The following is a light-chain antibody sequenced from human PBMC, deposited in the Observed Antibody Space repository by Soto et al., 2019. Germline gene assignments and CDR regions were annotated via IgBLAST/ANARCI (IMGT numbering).Light chain of an antibody. CDR1: SSDVGGYNF. V-gene: IGLV2-14*01. CDR3: SSYTSGSTYV. J-gene: IGLJ1*01. CDR2: DVS. Sequence: QAVVTQPASVSGSPGQSITISCTGTSSDVGGYNFVSWYQQHPGKAPKLMIYDVSNRPSGLSNRFSGSKSGNTASLTISGLQAEDEADYYCSSYTSGSTYVFGTGTKVTVL.